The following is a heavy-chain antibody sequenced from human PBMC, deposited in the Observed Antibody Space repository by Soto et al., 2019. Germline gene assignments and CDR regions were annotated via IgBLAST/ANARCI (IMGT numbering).Heavy chain of an antibody. V-gene: IGHV5-51*01. CDR1: GYSFTSYW. CDR2: IYPGDSDT. D-gene: IGHD4-17*01. Sequence: PGESLKISCKGSGYSFTSYWIGWVRQMPGKGLEWMGIIYPGDSDTRYSPSFQGQVTISADKSISTAYLQWSSLKASDPAMYYCARPTTVVTLDAFDIWAKGQWSPSPQ. J-gene: IGHJ3*02. CDR3: ARPTTVVTLDAFDI.